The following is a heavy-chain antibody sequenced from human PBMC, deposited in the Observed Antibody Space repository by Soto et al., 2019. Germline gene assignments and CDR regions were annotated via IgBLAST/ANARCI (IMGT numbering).Heavy chain of an antibody. CDR3: ARGGGNSGYFFDY. CDR1: GGSLSDYS. CDR2: INHGGNT. Sequence: QVQLRQWGAGLLKPSETLSLRCAVYGGSLSDYSWSWIRQSPEKGLEWIGEINHGGNTKYNPSLKSRVTISVDTSKNQVSLILTPATAADTAVYRCARGGGNSGYFFDYWGRGTLVTVSS. V-gene: IGHV4-34*02. J-gene: IGHJ4*02. D-gene: IGHD5-12*01.